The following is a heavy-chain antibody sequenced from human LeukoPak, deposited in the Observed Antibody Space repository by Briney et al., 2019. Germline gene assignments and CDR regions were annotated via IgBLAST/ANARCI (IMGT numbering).Heavy chain of an antibody. Sequence: PGGSLRLSCAASGFTFRTYWMHWVRQTPGQGLVWVPRINSDGSTTNYADSVKGRFTVSRGNAQNTLYLQMSSLRAEDTAVYYCARAGNYYFEYWGQGALVTVSS. J-gene: IGHJ4*02. CDR2: INSDGSTT. CDR1: GFTFRTYW. D-gene: IGHD3-10*01. CDR3: ARAGNYYFEY. V-gene: IGHV3-74*01.